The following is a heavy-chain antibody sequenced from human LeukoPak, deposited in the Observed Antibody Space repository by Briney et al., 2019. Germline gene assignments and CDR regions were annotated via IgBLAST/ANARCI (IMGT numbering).Heavy chain of an antibody. CDR2: IYFSGST. J-gene: IGHJ6*02. CDR3: ARVDGTAYYAMDV. D-gene: IGHD2-21*02. V-gene: IGHV4-59*01. CDR1: GDSISNYY. Sequence: PSETLSLTCTVSGDSISNYYWSWIRQPPGKGLGWIGYIYFSGSTNYSPSLKSRVTISVDTSKNQFSLRLNSVTAADTAVYYCARVDGTAYYAMDVWGQGTTVTVSS.